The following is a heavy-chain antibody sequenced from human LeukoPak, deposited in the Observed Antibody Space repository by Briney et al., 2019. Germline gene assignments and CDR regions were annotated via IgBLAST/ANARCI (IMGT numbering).Heavy chain of an antibody. Sequence: GGSLRLSCAASGFTFSSYAMSWVHQAPGKGLEWVSAISGSGGSTYYADSVKGRFTISRDNSKNTLYLQMNSLRAEDTAVYYCAGASGFVSAFDYWGQGTLVTVSS. CDR1: GFTFSSYA. CDR2: ISGSGGST. CDR3: AGASGFVSAFDY. V-gene: IGHV3-23*01. J-gene: IGHJ4*02. D-gene: IGHD5-12*01.